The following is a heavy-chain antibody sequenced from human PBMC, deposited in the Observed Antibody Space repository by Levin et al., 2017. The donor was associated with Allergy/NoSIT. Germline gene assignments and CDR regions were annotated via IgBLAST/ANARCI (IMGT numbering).Heavy chain of an antibody. CDR3: AKDWKRKLLWFRESEIIDY. CDR1: GFTFSSYA. V-gene: IGHV3-23*01. Sequence: GGSLRLSCAASGFTFSSYAMSWVRQAPGKGLEWVSAISGSGGSTYYADSVKGRFTISRDNSKNTLYLQMNSLRAEDTAVYYCAKDWKRKLLWFRESEIIDYWGQGTLVTVSS. CDR2: ISGSGGST. D-gene: IGHD3-10*01. J-gene: IGHJ4*02.